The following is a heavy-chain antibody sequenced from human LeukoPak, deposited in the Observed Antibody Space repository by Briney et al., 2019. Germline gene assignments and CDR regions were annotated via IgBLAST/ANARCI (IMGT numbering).Heavy chain of an antibody. J-gene: IGHJ4*02. Sequence: GGSLRLSCAASGFTFSSYSMDWVRQAPGKGLEWVSSISSSSSHIYYADSLKGRFTISRDNAKNSLFLQVSSLRAEDTAVYYCARMTWIQLWLDFDYWGQGTLVTVSS. CDR2: ISSSSSHI. V-gene: IGHV3-21*04. CDR1: GFTFSSYS. CDR3: ARMTWIQLWLDFDY. D-gene: IGHD5-18*01.